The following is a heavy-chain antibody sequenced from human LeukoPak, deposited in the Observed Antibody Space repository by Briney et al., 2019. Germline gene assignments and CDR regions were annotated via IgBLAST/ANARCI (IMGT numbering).Heavy chain of an antibody. CDR1: GGSISSGGYS. Sequence: TLSLTCAVSGGSISSGGYSWSWIRQPPGKGLEWIGYIYHSGSTYYNPSLKSRATISVDRSKNQFSLKLSSVTAADTAVYYCARAWGGGTYGMDVWGQGTTVTVSS. V-gene: IGHV4-30-2*01. CDR2: IYHSGST. D-gene: IGHD2-15*01. J-gene: IGHJ6*02. CDR3: ARAWGGGTYGMDV.